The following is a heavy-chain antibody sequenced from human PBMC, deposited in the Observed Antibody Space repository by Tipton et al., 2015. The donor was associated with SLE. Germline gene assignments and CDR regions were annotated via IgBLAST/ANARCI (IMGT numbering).Heavy chain of an antibody. D-gene: IGHD3-3*01. Sequence: LRLSCTVSGGSISSSSYYWSWIRQPAGKGLEWIGRIYTSGSTNYNPSLKSRVTISVDTSKNQFSLKLSSVTAADTAAYYCAREVYYDFWSGYPYYFDYWGQGTLVTVSS. V-gene: IGHV4-61*02. CDR1: GGSISSSSYY. CDR2: IYTSGST. CDR3: AREVYYDFWSGYPYYFDY. J-gene: IGHJ4*02.